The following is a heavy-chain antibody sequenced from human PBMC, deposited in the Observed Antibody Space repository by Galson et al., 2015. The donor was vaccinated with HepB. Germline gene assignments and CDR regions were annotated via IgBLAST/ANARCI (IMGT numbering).Heavy chain of an antibody. CDR3: ARDARVTGTTSLFYYYYYMDV. Sequence: SVKVSCKASGYTFTGYYMHWVRQAPGQGLEWMGRINPNSGGTNYAQKFQGRVTMTRDTSISTAYMELSRLRSDDTAVYYCARDARVTGTTSLFYYYYYMDVWGKGTTVTVSS. J-gene: IGHJ6*03. CDR1: GYTFTGYY. CDR2: INPNSGGT. D-gene: IGHD1-7*01. V-gene: IGHV1-2*06.